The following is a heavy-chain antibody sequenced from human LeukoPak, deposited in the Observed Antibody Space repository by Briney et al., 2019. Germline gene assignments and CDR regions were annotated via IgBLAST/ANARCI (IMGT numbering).Heavy chain of an antibody. CDR1: GFTFSSYS. Sequence: PGGSLRLSCAASGFTFSSYSMNWVRQAPGKGLEWVSYISSSSSTIYYADSVKGRFTISRDKAKNSLYLQMNSLRAEDTAVYYCARDLIRWELHLGAFDIWGQGTMVTVSS. CDR2: ISSSSSTI. D-gene: IGHD1-26*01. J-gene: IGHJ3*02. CDR3: ARDLIRWELHLGAFDI. V-gene: IGHV3-48*01.